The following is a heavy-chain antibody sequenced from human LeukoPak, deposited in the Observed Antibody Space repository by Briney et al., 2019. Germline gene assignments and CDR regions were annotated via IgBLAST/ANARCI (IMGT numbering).Heavy chain of an antibody. CDR2: IKQDGSEK. Sequence: GGSLRLSCAASGFTFSSYWMSWVRQAPGKGLEWVANIKQDGSEKYYVDSVKGRFTISRDNAKNSLYLQMNSLRAEDTAVYYCAKDFYDFWSGYCAFDIWGQGTMVTVSS. V-gene: IGHV3-7*01. D-gene: IGHD3-3*01. CDR3: AKDFYDFWSGYCAFDI. J-gene: IGHJ3*02. CDR1: GFTFSSYW.